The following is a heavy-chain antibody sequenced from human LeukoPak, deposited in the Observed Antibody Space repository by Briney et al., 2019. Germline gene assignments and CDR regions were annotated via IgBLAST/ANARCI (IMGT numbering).Heavy chain of an antibody. CDR2: IKGDGSYT. J-gene: IGHJ4*02. D-gene: IGHD2-15*01. CDR1: GFTFSNYW. V-gene: IGHV3-74*01. CDR3: ARDNSLGYCSGGSCSSFGY. Sequence: PGGSLRLSCAASGFTFSNYWMHWVRQAPVKGLVWVSRIKGDGSYTNYADSEKGRFTISRDNAKNTLYLQMNSLRAEDTAVYYCARDNSLGYCSGGSCSSFGYWGQGTLVTVSS.